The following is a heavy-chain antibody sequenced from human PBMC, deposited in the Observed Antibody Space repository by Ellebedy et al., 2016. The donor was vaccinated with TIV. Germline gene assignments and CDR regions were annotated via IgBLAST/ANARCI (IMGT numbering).Heavy chain of an antibody. CDR3: ARHGTYYYDSSGYYQPPYFDY. J-gene: IGHJ4*02. CDR1: GGSISSGGYY. V-gene: IGHV4-39*01. CDR2: FSLSEGT. Sequence: SETLSLTCTVSGGSISSGGYYWTWIRQPPGSGLEWIGEFSLSEGTHYNPSLRGRVTITLDTSKNQFSLKLSSVTAADTAVYYCARHGTYYYDSSGYYQPPYFDYWGQGTLVTVSS. D-gene: IGHD3-22*01.